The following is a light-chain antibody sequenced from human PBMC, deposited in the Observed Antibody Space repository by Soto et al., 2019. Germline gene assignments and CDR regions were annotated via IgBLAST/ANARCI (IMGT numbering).Light chain of an antibody. Sequence: EIVMTQSPATLSVSPGEGANVSCRASQSVSSPLAWYQPKPGQAPRLLFYDASTRATGIPARFSGSGSGTEFTLTISSLQSEDFAVYYCQHYHGWPITFGQGTRLEIK. J-gene: IGKJ5*01. V-gene: IGKV3-15*01. CDR2: DAS. CDR3: QHYHGWPIT. CDR1: QSVSSP.